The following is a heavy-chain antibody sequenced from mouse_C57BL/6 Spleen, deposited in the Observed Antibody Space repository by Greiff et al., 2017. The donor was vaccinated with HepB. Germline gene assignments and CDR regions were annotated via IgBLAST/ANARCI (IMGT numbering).Heavy chain of an antibody. J-gene: IGHJ3*01. Sequence: EVQRVESGPGMVKPSQSLSLTCTVTGYSITSGYDWHWIRHFPGNELEWMGYISYSGSTNYNPSLKSRISITHDTSKNHFFLKLNSVTTEDTATYYCARRGDGYTAWFAYWGQGTLVTVSA. CDR2: ISYSGST. CDR1: GYSITSGYD. D-gene: IGHD2-3*01. V-gene: IGHV3-1*01. CDR3: ARRGDGYTAWFAY.